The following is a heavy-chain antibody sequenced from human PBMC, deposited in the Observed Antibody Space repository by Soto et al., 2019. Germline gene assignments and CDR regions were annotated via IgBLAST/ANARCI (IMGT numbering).Heavy chain of an antibody. CDR3: ARGVAFLDY. CDR2: IHAGNGNT. CDR1: LYRFISEA. J-gene: IGHJ4*02. V-gene: IGHV1-3*01. D-gene: IGHD2-15*01. Sequence: SVKVSFKASLYRFISEAIHWVRQAPGQGLEWMGWIHAGNGNTKYSQNFQGRVTISRDTSATTAYMELNSLRSEDTAVYYCARGVAFLDYWGQGALVTVSS.